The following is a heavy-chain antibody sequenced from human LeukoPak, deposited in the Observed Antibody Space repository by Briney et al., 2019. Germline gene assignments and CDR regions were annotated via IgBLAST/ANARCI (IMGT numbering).Heavy chain of an antibody. J-gene: IGHJ6*02. CDR3: ARDHYYDGSGYHKEYYYGMDV. V-gene: IGHV4-59*01. CDR2: IYYSGST. CDR1: GGSISSYY. Sequence: PSATLSFSCTVSGGSISSYYWSWIRPPPGKGLEWIGYIYYSGSTNYNPSLKSRVTISVDTSKNQFSLKLSSVTAADTAVYYCARDHYYDGSGYHKEYYYGMDVWGQGTTVTVSS. D-gene: IGHD3-22*01.